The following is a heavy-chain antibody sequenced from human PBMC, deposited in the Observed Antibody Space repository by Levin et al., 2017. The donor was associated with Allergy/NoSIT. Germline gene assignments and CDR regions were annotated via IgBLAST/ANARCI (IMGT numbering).Heavy chain of an antibody. J-gene: IGHJ6*02. CDR1: GGSVSSGSYY. CDR2: IYYSGST. V-gene: IGHV4-61*01. Sequence: SETLSLTCTVSGGSVSSGSYYWSWIRQPPGKGLEWIGYIYYSGSTNYNPSLKSRVTISVDTSKNQFSLKLSSVTAADTAVYYCARDRENIVVVPAARGYYYYGMDVWGQGTTVTVSS. CDR3: ARDRENIVVVPAARGYYYYGMDV. D-gene: IGHD2-2*01.